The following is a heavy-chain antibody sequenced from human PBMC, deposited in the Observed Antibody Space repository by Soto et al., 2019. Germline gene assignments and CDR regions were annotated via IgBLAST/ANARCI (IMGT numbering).Heavy chain of an antibody. V-gene: IGHV3-48*01. Sequence: ESGGGLVQPGGSLRLSCAASGFTFSSYSMNWVRQAPGKGLEWVSYISSSSSTIYYADSVKGRFTISRDNAKNSLYLQMNSLRAEDTAVYYCAREYCSSTSCYPGLFDYWGQGTLVTVSS. CDR1: GFTFSSYS. J-gene: IGHJ4*02. CDR2: ISSSSSTI. CDR3: AREYCSSTSCYPGLFDY. D-gene: IGHD2-2*01.